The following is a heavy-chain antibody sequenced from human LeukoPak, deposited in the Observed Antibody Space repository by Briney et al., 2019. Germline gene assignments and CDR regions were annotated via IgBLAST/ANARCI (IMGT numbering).Heavy chain of an antibody. CDR1: GFTFSSYG. CDR2: ISYDGSNK. J-gene: IGHJ4*02. CDR3: AKGGKYYYDSSGLSDY. D-gene: IGHD3-22*01. Sequence: GGSLRLSCAASGFTFSSYGMHWVRQAPGKGLKWVAVISYDGSNKYYADSVKGRFTISRDNSKNTLYLQMNSLRAEDTAVYYCAKGGKYYYDSSGLSDYWGQGTLVTVSS. V-gene: IGHV3-30*18.